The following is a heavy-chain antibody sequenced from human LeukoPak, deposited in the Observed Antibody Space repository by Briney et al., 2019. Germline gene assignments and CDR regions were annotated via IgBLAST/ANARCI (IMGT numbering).Heavy chain of an antibody. Sequence: SETLSLTCTVSGGSISSSSYYWGWIRQPPGKGLEWIGSIYYSGSTYYNPSLKSRVTMSVDTSKNQFSLKLSSVTAADTAVYYCARDADCSSTSCYRSPYYYYYYMDVWGKGTTVTISS. CDR1: GGSISSSSYY. CDR3: ARDADCSSTSCYRSPYYYYYYMDV. J-gene: IGHJ6*03. V-gene: IGHV4-39*07. D-gene: IGHD2-2*01. CDR2: IYYSGST.